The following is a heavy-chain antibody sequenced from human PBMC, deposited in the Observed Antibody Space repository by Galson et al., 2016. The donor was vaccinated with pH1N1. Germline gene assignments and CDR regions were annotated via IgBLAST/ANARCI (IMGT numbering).Heavy chain of an antibody. V-gene: IGHV1-2*02. D-gene: IGHD6-13*01. J-gene: IGHJ5*02. Sequence: SVKVSCKASGYTFTGYYIHWVRQAPGQGLEWMGWINPDSGSTTYAQNLLGRVTMTRDTSISTAFMEVNSLKSDDTAVYYCARVSSSIPFDPWGQGTLVTVS. CDR1: GYTFTGYY. CDR3: ARVSSSIPFDP. CDR2: INPDSGST.